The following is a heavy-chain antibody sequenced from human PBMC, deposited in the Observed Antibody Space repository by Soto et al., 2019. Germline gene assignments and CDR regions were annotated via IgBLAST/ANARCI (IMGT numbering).Heavy chain of an antibody. J-gene: IGHJ6*02. CDR3: AREARGVISGMDV. CDR1: GGSIRDDY. D-gene: IGHD3-10*01. Sequence: SETLSLTCTVSGGSIRDDYWSRIRQPPGKGLEWIGHISHSGSTNYNPSLKSRVTISVDTSKRQFSLKLSSVTAADTAVYYCAREARGVISGMDVWGQGTTVTVSS. CDR2: ISHSGST. V-gene: IGHV4-59*01.